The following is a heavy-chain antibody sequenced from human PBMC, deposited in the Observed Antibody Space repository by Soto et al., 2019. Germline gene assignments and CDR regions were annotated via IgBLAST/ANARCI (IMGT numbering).Heavy chain of an antibody. D-gene: IGHD3-16*01. Sequence: QITLKESGPTLVKPTQTLTLTCTFSGFSLTTRGVGVGWIRQPPGKALECLALIYWDDDKRYSPSLQSRPSITKDTPKNQVVLTMTNVDPVDTATYYCSHIPNYYQYDWFDPWGQGTLVSVSS. V-gene: IGHV2-5*02. CDR3: SHIPNYYQYDWFDP. CDR2: IYWDDDK. J-gene: IGHJ5*02. CDR1: GFSLTTRGVG.